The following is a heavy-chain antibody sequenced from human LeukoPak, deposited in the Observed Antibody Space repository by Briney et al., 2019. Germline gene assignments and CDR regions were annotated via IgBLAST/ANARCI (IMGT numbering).Heavy chain of an antibody. CDR3: ARGRDDYVWGSYRIGY. D-gene: IGHD3-16*02. CDR1: GGSISSYY. Sequence: SETLSLTCTVSGGSISSYYWSWIRQPPGKGLEWIGYIYTSGSTNYNPSLKSRVTISVNTSKNQFSLKLSSVTAADTAVYYCARGRDDYVWGSYRIGYWGQGTLVTVSS. V-gene: IGHV4-4*09. CDR2: IYTSGST. J-gene: IGHJ4*02.